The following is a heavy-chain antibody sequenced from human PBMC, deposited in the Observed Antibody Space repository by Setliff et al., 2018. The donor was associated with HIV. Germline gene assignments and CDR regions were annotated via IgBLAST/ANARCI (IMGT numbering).Heavy chain of an antibody. CDR2: VATNGGST. CDR3: VQGGLSSGWGSF. J-gene: IGHJ4*02. V-gene: IGHV3-23*01. D-gene: IGHD6-25*01. CDR1: GFTFGDYA. Sequence: GGSLRLSCTASGFTFGDYAMSWVRQAPGKGLEWVSSVATNGGSTYYAASVQGRFTISSDNSKSVVYLQMNSLRAEDTAVYYCVQGGLSSGWGSFWGQGTLVTVSS.